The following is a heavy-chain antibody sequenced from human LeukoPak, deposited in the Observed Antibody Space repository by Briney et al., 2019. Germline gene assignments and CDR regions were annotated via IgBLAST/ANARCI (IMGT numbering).Heavy chain of an antibody. J-gene: IGHJ4*02. V-gene: IGHV5-51*01. CDR2: IYPGDPDT. Sequence: GESLKISCKGPGYSFTSYWIGWVRQMPGKGLEWMGIIYPGDPDTRYSPSFQGQVTVSADKSISTAYLQWSSLKASDTAMYSCARVNGWYYFDYWGQGTLVTVSS. CDR3: ARVNGWYYFDY. D-gene: IGHD6-19*01. CDR1: GYSFTSYW.